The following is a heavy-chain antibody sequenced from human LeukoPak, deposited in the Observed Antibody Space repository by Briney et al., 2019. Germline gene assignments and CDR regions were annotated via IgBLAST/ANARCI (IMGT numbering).Heavy chain of an antibody. D-gene: IGHD3-22*01. CDR2: VSYSGST. J-gene: IGHJ4*02. Sequence: SETLSLTCTVSGGSIGSYCWNWIRQPPGKGLEWIGYVSYSGSTNYNPSLKSRVTMSVDKSKNQFSLKLTSVTAADTAVYFCARATSGYYFDFWDQGTLVTVS. CDR3: ARATSGYYFDF. V-gene: IGHV4-59*01. CDR1: GGSIGSYC.